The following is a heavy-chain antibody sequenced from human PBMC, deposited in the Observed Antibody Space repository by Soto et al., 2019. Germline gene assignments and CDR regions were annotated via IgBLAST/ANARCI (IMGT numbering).Heavy chain of an antibody. J-gene: IGHJ4*02. D-gene: IGHD2-15*01. Sequence: PSETLSLTCAVSGYSISSSNWWGWIRQPPGKGLEWMGYIYYSGTTYYNPSLKSRVTISVDTSKNQFSLKLTSVTAADTAVYYCARTYGGYYDYWGQGTLVTVSS. CDR2: IYYSGTT. CDR1: GYSISSSNW. V-gene: IGHV4-28*01. CDR3: ARTYGGYYDY.